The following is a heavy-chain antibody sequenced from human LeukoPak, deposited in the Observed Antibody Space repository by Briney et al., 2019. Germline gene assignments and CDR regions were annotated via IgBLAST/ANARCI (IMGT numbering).Heavy chain of an antibody. J-gene: IGHJ4*02. D-gene: IGHD3-3*01. CDR2: ISSSSSTI. CDR1: GFTFSSYS. V-gene: IGHV3-48*01. CDR3: ARSLNYDFWSGYYHPDFTVGY. Sequence: GGSLRLSCAASGFTFSSYSMNWVRQAPGKGLEWVSYISSSSSTIYYADSVKGRFTISRDNAKNSLYLQMNSLRAEDTAVYYCARSLNYDFWSGYYHPDFTVGYWGQWTLVTVAS.